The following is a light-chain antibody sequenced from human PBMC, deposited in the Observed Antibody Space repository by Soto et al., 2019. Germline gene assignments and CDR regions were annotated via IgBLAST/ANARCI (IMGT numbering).Light chain of an antibody. CDR3: KQRSNWPRFT. CDR1: QSVSNY. CDR2: DAS. Sequence: EIVLTQSPATLPLSPGERATLSCRASQSVSNYLAWYQQKRGQAPRLLIYDASNRATGIPARFSGSGSGTDFTLTISSLEPEDFAVYYCKQRSNWPRFTFGQGTKVEIK. V-gene: IGKV3-11*01. J-gene: IGKJ2*01.